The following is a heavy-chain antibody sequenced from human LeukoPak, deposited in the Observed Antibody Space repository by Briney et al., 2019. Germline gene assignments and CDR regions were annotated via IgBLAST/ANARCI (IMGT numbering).Heavy chain of an antibody. J-gene: IGHJ4*02. CDR3: ARGGHIVVVIRRFGEEDPRFDY. Sequence: ASVEVSCKVSGYTLTELSMHWVRQAPGKGLEWMGGFDPEDGETIYAQKFQGRVTMTEDTSTDTAYMELSSLRSEDTAVYYCARGGHIVVVIRRFGEEDPRFDYWGQGTLVTVSS. D-gene: IGHD2-21*01. CDR1: GYTLTELS. CDR2: FDPEDGET. V-gene: IGHV1-24*01.